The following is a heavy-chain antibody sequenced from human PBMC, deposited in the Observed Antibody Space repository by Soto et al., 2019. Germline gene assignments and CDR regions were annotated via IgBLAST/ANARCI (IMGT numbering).Heavy chain of an antibody. Sequence: QLQLQESGPGLVKPSETLSLTCTVSGGSISSSSYYWGWIRQPPGKGLEWIGSIYYSGSTYYNPSLKSRVTISVDTSKNQFSLKLSSVTAADTAVYYCARLLRITMVRGAKSGNWFDPWGQGTLVTVSS. V-gene: IGHV4-39*01. CDR3: ARLLRITMVRGAKSGNWFDP. D-gene: IGHD3-10*01. J-gene: IGHJ5*02. CDR2: IYYSGST. CDR1: GGSISSSSYY.